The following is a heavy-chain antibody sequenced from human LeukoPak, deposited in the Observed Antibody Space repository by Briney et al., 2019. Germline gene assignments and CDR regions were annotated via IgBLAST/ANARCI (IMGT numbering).Heavy chain of an antibody. D-gene: IGHD1-26*01. CDR2: INHSGST. J-gene: IGHJ4*02. CDR3: ARVVGRFVDY. V-gene: IGHV4-34*01. CDR1: GGSFSGYY. Sequence: KPSETLSLTCAVYGGSFSGYYWSWIRQPPGEGLEWIGEINHSGSTNYNPSLKSRVTISVDTSKNQFSLKLSSVTAADTAVYYCARVVGRFVDYWGQGTLVTVSS.